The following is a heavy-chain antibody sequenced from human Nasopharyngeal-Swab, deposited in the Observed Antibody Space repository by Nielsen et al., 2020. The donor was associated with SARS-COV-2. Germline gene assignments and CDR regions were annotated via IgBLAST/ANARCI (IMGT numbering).Heavy chain of an antibody. CDR1: GGSISSGGYY. CDR2: IYYSGST. V-gene: IGHV4-31*03. CDR3: ASTPRKTIVVVPAAMQYYMDV. D-gene: IGHD2-2*01. J-gene: IGHJ6*03. Sequence: SETLSLTCTVSGGSISSGGYYWSWIRPHPGKGLEWIGYIYYSGSTYYNPSLKSRVTISVDTSKNQFSLKLSSVTAADTAVYYCASTPRKTIVVVPAAMQYYMDVWGKGTTVTVSS.